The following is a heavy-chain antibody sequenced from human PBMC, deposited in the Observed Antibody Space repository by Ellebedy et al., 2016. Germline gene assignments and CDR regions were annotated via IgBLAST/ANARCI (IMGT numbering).Heavy chain of an antibody. CDR1: GFTFSSYW. Sequence: GGSLRPSCAPSGFTFSSYWMHWVRQAPGKGLVWVSRINTDRCSTSYADSVKGRFTISRDNAKNTLYLQINSLRAEDTAVYYCARRGDYDSRGYYYWGQGTLVTVSS. D-gene: IGHD3-22*01. CDR3: ARRGDYDSRGYYY. J-gene: IGHJ4*02. V-gene: IGHV3-74*01. CDR2: INTDRCST.